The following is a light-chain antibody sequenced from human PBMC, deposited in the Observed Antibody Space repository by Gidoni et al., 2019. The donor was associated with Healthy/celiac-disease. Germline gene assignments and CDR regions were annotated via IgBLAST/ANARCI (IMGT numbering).Light chain of an antibody. J-gene: IGLJ1*01. CDR3: QSYDSSLSGQGV. CDR1: SSNIGAGYD. Sequence: SVLTQPPSVSGAPGQRVTISCTGSSSNIGAGYDVHWYQQLPGTAPNLLSFGNSNRPSGVPDRFSGSKSGTSASLAITGLQAEDEADYYCQSYDSSLSGQGVFGTGTKVTVL. CDR2: GNS. V-gene: IGLV1-40*01.